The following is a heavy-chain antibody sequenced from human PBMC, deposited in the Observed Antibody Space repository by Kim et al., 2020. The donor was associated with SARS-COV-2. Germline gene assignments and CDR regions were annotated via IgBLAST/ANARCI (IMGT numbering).Heavy chain of an antibody. J-gene: IGHJ4*02. Sequence: ADSVKGRFTISRDNSKNTLYLQMNSLRAEDRAVYYCARAKYDYVWGSYRHWGQGTLVTVSS. D-gene: IGHD3-16*02. CDR3: ARAKYDYVWGSYRH. V-gene: IGHV3-30*07.